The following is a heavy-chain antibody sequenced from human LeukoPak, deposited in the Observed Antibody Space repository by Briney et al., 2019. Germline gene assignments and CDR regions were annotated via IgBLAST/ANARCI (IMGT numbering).Heavy chain of an antibody. Sequence: SETLSLTCTVSGGSISSRSHYWGWIRQPPGTGLEWIGTSFYSGYTYYNPSLKSRVTISVDTSKNQFSLKLDSVTAADTAVYYCARHSGALFVPKDVWGQGTTVIVTS. D-gene: IGHD5-12*01. CDR3: ARHSGALFVPKDV. V-gene: IGHV4-39*01. CDR1: GGSISSRSHY. CDR2: SFYSGYT. J-gene: IGHJ6*02.